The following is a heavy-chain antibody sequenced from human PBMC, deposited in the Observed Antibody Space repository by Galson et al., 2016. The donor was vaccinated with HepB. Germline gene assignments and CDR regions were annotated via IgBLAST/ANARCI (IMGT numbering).Heavy chain of an antibody. V-gene: IGHV4-34*01. D-gene: IGHD3-3*01. Sequence: LRLSCAASGFTFSDYYMSWIRQAPGKGLEWIGNIYHGGTTKYNPSPKSRITISVDTSKNQFSLKLSSVTAADTAVYYCARVRDYDFWSGFGMDVWGQGTAVT. CDR2: IYHGGTT. CDR3: ARVRDYDFWSGFGMDV. CDR1: GFTFSDYY. J-gene: IGHJ6*02.